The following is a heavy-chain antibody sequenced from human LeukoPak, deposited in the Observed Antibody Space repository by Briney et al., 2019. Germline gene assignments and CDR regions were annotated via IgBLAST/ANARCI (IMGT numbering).Heavy chain of an antibody. CDR3: ATDQEEQQLARDAFDI. CDR2: FDPEDGET. Sequence: GASVKVSCKVSGYTLTELSMHWVRQAPGKGLEWMGGFDPEDGETIYAQKFQGRVTMTEDTSTDTAYMELSSLRSEDTAVYYCATDQEEQQLARDAFDIWGQGTMVTVSS. CDR1: GYTLTELS. J-gene: IGHJ3*02. V-gene: IGHV1-24*01. D-gene: IGHD6-13*01.